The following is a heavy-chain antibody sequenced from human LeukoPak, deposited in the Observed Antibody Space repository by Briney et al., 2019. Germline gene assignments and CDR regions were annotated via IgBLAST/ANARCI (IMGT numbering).Heavy chain of an antibody. CDR2: IWYDGSNK. CDR3: AKTRGGNYRDTFDI. V-gene: IGHV3-33*06. CDR1: GFTFSSYG. D-gene: IGHD4-23*01. J-gene: IGHJ3*02. Sequence: PGGSLRLSCAASGFTFSSYGMHWVRQAPGKGLEWVAVIWYDGSNKYYADSVKGRFTISRDNSENTLYLQMYSLRVEDTAVYYCAKTRGGNYRDTFDIWGQGTMVTVSS.